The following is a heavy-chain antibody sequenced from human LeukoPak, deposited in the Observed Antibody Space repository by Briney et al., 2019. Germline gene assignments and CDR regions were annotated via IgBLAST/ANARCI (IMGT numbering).Heavy chain of an antibody. CDR1: SGSISSSY. J-gene: IGHJ4*02. CDR3: ATEVYASNWYPD. V-gene: IGHV4-59*01. Sequence: PSDTLSLTCTVSSGSISSSYWAWIRQPPGKGLESIGYISYSGTTNYNPSFESRVTMSIDTSKNQFSLHLRSVTTADTAVYYCATEVYASNWYPDWGQGILVTVSS. CDR2: ISYSGTT. D-gene: IGHD2-8*01.